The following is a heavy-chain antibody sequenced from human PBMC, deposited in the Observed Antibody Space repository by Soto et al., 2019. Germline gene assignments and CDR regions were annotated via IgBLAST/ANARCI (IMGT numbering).Heavy chain of an antibody. CDR1: GFTFSSYG. Sequence: GSLRLSCAASGFTFSSYGMHWVRQAPGKGLEWVAVILYDGSKKYYADSVKGRFTISRDNSKNTLYLQMNSLRTEDTAVYYCAKDRGALRWSEEHYYFDYWGQGTLVTVSS. CDR2: ILYDGSKK. CDR3: AKDRGALRWSEEHYYFDY. D-gene: IGHD4-17*01. J-gene: IGHJ4*02. V-gene: IGHV3-30*18.